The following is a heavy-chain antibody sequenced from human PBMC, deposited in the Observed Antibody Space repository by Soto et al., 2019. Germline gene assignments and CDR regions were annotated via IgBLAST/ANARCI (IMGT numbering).Heavy chain of an antibody. D-gene: IGHD4-17*01. Sequence: XVSLRLSCAASGFTFSSYSMNWVRQAPGKGLEWVSSISSSSYIYYADSVKGRFTISRDNAKNSLYPQMNSLRAEDTAVYYCAREMNDYGDGRDAFDIWGQGTMVTVSS. CDR3: AREMNDYGDGRDAFDI. V-gene: IGHV3-21*01. J-gene: IGHJ3*02. CDR1: GFTFSSYS. CDR2: ISSSSYI.